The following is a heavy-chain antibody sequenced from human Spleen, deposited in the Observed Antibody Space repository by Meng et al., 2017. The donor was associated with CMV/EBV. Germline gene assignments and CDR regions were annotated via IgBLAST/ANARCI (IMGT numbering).Heavy chain of an antibody. Sequence: SETLSLTCAVYGGSFSGYYWSWIRQPPGKGLEWIGEINHSGSTNYNPSLKSRVTISVDTSKNQFSLKLNSVTAADTAVYYCARYGVYYYDSSGYSGFDSRGPGTLVTVSS. CDR3: ARYGVYYYDSSGYSGFDS. D-gene: IGHD3-22*01. CDR2: INHSGST. CDR1: GGSFSGYY. J-gene: IGHJ4*02. V-gene: IGHV4-34*01.